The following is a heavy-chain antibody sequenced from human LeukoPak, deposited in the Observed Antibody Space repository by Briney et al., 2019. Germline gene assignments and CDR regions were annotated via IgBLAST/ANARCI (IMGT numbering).Heavy chain of an antibody. Sequence: PGGSLRLSCAASGFTFDDYAMHWVRQAPGKGLEWVSGISWNSGSVGYADSVKGRFTVSRDNAKNSLYLHINSLRAEDTALYYCAKDIGYYDSSGYFDYWGQGTLVTVSS. CDR1: GFTFDDYA. CDR2: ISWNSGSV. V-gene: IGHV3-9*01. CDR3: AKDIGYYDSSGYFDY. D-gene: IGHD3-22*01. J-gene: IGHJ4*02.